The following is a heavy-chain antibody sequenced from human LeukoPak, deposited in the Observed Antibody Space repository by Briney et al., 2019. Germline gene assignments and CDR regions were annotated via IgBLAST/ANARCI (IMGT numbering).Heavy chain of an antibody. V-gene: IGHV4-34*01. CDR2: INQSGTT. CDR3: ARGRVGGRYSSGWYKAPFDY. CDR1: GGSFSGYY. Sequence: PSETLSLTCAVYGGSFSGYYWSWIRQPPGKGLEWIGEINQSGTTNYNPSLKSRVTISVGTSKNQFSLKLSSVTAADTAVYYCARGRVGGRYSSGWYKAPFDYWGQGTLVTVSS. D-gene: IGHD6-19*01. J-gene: IGHJ4*02.